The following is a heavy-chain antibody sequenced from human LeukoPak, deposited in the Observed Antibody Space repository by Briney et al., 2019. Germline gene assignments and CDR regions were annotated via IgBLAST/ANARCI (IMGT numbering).Heavy chain of an antibody. CDR2: IFYSGST. CDR1: GASISGYY. Sequence: SEPLSLTCTVSGASISGYYWSWIRQPPGKGLEWIGYIFYSGSTNYNPSLKSRVTISVDTSKNQFSLKLSSVTAADTAVYYCARGEWDILFDSWGQGTLVTVSS. J-gene: IGHJ4*02. CDR3: ARGEWDILFDS. V-gene: IGHV4-59*01. D-gene: IGHD1-26*01.